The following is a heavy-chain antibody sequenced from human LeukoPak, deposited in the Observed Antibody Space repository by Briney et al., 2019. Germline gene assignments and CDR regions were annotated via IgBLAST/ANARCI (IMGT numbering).Heavy chain of an antibody. CDR1: GGSFSGYY. CDR3: ARDLWPHYYGSGSYYKQSTWFDP. J-gene: IGHJ5*02. Sequence: SETLSLTCAVYGGSFSGYYWSWIRQPPGKGLEWIGEINHSGSTNYNPSLKSRVTISVDTSKNQFSLKLSSVTAADTAVYCCARDLWPHYYGSGSYYKQSTWFDPWGQGTLVTVSS. D-gene: IGHD3-10*01. V-gene: IGHV4-34*01. CDR2: INHSGST.